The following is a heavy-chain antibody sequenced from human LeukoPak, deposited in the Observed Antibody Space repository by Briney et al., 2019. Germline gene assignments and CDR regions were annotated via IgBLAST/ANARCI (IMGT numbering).Heavy chain of an antibody. D-gene: IGHD3-10*01. CDR3: ARDGGSYYWFDP. Sequence: ASVKVSCKASGYTFIYYYMHWVRQAPGQGQEGRGVINANDGGKTYARKFQGSLTFTRDTSTTTVFLELSSLRSEDTAVYYCARDGGSYYWFDPWGQGTLVTVSS. V-gene: IGHV1-46*01. J-gene: IGHJ5*02. CDR1: GYTFIYYY. CDR2: INANDGGK.